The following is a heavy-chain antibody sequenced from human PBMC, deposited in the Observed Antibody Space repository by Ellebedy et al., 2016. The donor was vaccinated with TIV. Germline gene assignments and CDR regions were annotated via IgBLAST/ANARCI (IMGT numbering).Heavy chain of an antibody. J-gene: IGHJ4*02. D-gene: IGHD2-15*01. Sequence: GESLKISCVASGFTFSNYWMNWVRPAPGKGLEWVANINQDGSEKYYVDSVKGRFTISRDNDKNSVHLQLNSLRAEDTAVYYCATRQIVLPQWGQGTLVTVSS. V-gene: IGHV3-7*01. CDR2: INQDGSEK. CDR3: ATRQIVLPQ. CDR1: GFTFSNYW.